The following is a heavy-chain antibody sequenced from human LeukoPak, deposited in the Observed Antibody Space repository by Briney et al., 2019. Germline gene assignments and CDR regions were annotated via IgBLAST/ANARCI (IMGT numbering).Heavy chain of an antibody. D-gene: IGHD6-19*01. CDR3: ARDPSTVAPQGVDY. CDR1: GYTFTSYG. V-gene: IGHV1-18*01. Sequence: ASVKVSCKASGYTFTSYGISCVRQAPGQGLEWMGWISAYNGNTNYAQKLQGRVTMTTDTSTSTAYMELRSLRSDDTAVYYCARDPSTVAPQGVDYWGQGTLVTVSS. J-gene: IGHJ4*02. CDR2: ISAYNGNT.